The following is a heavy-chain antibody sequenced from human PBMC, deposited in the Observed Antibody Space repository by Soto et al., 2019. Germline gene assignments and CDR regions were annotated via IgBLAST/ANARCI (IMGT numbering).Heavy chain of an antibody. D-gene: IGHD5-18*01. CDR2: IYPGDSDT. Sequence: GESLKISCKGSGYSFTSYWIGWVRQMPGKGLESMGIIYPGDSDTRYSPSFQGQVTISADKSISTAYLQWSSLKASDTAMYYCARSLGSSYKGYYYYGLDVWGQGTTVTVSS. J-gene: IGHJ6*02. V-gene: IGHV5-51*01. CDR1: GYSFTSYW. CDR3: ARSLGSSYKGYYYYGLDV.